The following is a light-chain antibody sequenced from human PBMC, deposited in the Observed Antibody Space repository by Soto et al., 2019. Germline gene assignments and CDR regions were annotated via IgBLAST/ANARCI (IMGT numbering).Light chain of an antibody. CDR3: CSYAGSYTYV. J-gene: IGLJ1*01. CDR1: SSDVGGYNY. CDR2: DVS. Sequence: QSALTQPRSVSGSPGQSVTISCTGTSSDVGGYNYVSWYQQHPGKAPKLMIYDVSKRPSGVPDRFSGSKSGNTASLTISGLQDEDEADYYCCSYAGSYTYVFVTGTKLTVL. V-gene: IGLV2-11*01.